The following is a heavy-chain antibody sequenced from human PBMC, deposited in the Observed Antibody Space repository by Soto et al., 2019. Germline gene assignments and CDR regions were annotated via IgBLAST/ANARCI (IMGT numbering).Heavy chain of an antibody. CDR3: AKALGYCSATSCYGSNYYMDA. CDR1: GFTFSDYA. CDR2: IRGSGGGT. D-gene: IGHD2-2*01. J-gene: IGHJ6*03. Sequence: EVQLLESGGGLVQPGGSLRLSCTASGFTFSDYAMSWVRQAPGKGLEWVSGIRGSGGGTYYAGSVTGPFTISSDNSKNTLYLELNSVRAEDTAVYYCAKALGYCSATSCYGSNYYMDAWGKGTTVTVSS. V-gene: IGHV3-23*01.